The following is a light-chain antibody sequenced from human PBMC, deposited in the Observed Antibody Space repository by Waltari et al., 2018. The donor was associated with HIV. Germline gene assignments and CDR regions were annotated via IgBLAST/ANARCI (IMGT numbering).Light chain of an antibody. CDR2: DVS. CDR3: SSYTIRTTLE. Sequence: QSALTQPASVSGSPGQSITISCTGTSSDVGTYYYVSWYQQHPGEAPKLIIYDVSNRPSWVSNRFSGSKSGNTASLTISGLHAEDEADYYCSSYTIRTTLEFGGGTKLTVL. V-gene: IGLV2-14*03. CDR1: SSDVGTYYY. J-gene: IGLJ2*01.